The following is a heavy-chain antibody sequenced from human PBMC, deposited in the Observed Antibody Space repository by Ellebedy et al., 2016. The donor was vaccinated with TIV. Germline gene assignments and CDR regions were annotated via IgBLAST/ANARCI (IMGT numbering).Heavy chain of an antibody. D-gene: IGHD2-8*01. J-gene: IGHJ6*02. V-gene: IGHV1-69*13. Sequence: SVKVSXXASGGTFSSYAISWVRQAPGQGLEWMGGIIPIFGTANYAQKFQGRVTITADESTSTAYMELSSLRSEDTAVYYCARDCTNGVCYYYYGMDVWGQGTTVTVSS. CDR2: IIPIFGTA. CDR1: GGTFSSYA. CDR3: ARDCTNGVCYYYYGMDV.